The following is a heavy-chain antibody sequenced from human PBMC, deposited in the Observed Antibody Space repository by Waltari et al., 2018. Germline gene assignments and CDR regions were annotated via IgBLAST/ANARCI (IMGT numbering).Heavy chain of an antibody. CDR3: AKDRTGYGDYLYDY. Sequence: EVQLLESGGGLVQPGGYLSLSCAASGFTFSSYAMSWVRPAPGKGLEWVSAISGSGGRTYYSDSVKGRFTISRDKSKDTRELQMNSRRAEDTAVYYCAKDRTGYGDYLYDYWGQGTLVTVSS. CDR1: GFTFSSYA. CDR2: ISGSGGRT. V-gene: IGHV3-23*01. J-gene: IGHJ4*02. D-gene: IGHD4-17*01.